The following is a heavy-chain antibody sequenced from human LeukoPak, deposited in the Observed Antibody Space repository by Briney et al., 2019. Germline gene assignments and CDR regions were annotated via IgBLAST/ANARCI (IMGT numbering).Heavy chain of an antibody. CDR1: GGSVSSSSHY. CDR2: IYYSGST. V-gene: IGHV4-39*01. CDR3: ARGTGGYFDY. J-gene: IGHJ4*02. Sequence: SETLSLTCTVSGGSVSSSSHYWNWIRQPPGKGLEWIGSIYYSGSTNYNPSLQSRVTISVDTSKNQFSLRLSSVTAADTAMYYCARGTGGYFDYWGQGTLVTVSS. D-gene: IGHD3-10*01.